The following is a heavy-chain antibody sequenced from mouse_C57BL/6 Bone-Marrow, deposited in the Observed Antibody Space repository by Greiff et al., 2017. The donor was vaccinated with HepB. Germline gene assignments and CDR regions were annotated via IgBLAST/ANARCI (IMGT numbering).Heavy chain of an antibody. CDR1: GFTFSSYG. Sequence: EVQLMESGGDLVKPGGSLKLSCAASGFTFSSYGMSWVRQTPDKRLEWVATISSGGSYTYYPDSVKGRFTISRDNAKNTLYLQRSSLKSEDTAMYYGARHPYYSNYGGAWFAYWGQGTLVTVSA. CDR3: ARHPYYSNYGGAWFAY. D-gene: IGHD2-5*01. V-gene: IGHV5-6*01. CDR2: ISSGGSYT. J-gene: IGHJ3*01.